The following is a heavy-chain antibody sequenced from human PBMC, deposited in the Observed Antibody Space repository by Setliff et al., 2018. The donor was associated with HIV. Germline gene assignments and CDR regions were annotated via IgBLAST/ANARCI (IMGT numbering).Heavy chain of an antibody. Sequence: PSETLSLTCAVYGGPLSGHYWSWIRQPPGQGLEWIGETSHSGKTNYNPSLKSRVTISVDTSKNQFSLELTSVTAADTAVYYCVTSSSWSSRLNFWGPGMLVTVS. D-gene: IGHD2-2*01. J-gene: IGHJ4*02. CDR2: TSHSGKT. CDR3: VTSSSWSSRLNF. V-gene: IGHV4-34*01. CDR1: GGPLSGHY.